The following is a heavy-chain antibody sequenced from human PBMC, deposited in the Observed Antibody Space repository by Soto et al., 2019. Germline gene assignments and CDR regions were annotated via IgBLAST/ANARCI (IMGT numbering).Heavy chain of an antibody. V-gene: IGHV4-31*03. D-gene: IGHD3-22*01. CDR3: ARERKNDSSERYFDY. CDR1: GGSISSGGYY. J-gene: IGHJ4*02. Sequence: LSLTCTVSGGSISSGGYYWSWIRQHPGKGLEWIGYIYYSGSTYYNPSLKSRVTISVDTSKNQFSLKLSSVTAADTAVYYCARERKNDSSERYFDYWGQGTLVTVSS. CDR2: IYYSGST.